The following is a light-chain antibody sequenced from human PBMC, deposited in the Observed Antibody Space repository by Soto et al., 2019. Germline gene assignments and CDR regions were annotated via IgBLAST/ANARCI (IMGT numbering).Light chain of an antibody. CDR2: GAS. V-gene: IGKV3-15*01. CDR3: QQYDTWPS. Sequence: EIVMAQSPVTLSVSPGERATLSCRASQRISSNLAWYQVKPGQAPRLLIYGASTRATGIPARFSGSGSGTEFSLTISSLQSEDFAIYYCQQYDTWPSFGQGTKLDLK. CDR1: QRISSN. J-gene: IGKJ2*01.